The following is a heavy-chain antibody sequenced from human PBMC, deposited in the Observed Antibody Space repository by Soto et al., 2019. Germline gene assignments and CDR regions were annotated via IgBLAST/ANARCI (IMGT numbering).Heavy chain of an antibody. CDR3: ARGSVTVAGDFDY. CDR1: GGTFSSYA. V-gene: IGHV1-69*13. J-gene: IGHJ4*02. Sequence: ASVKVSCKASGGTFSSYAISGVRQAPGQGLEWMGGIIPIFGTANYAQKFQGRVTSTADESTSTAYMELSSLGSADTAVYYCARGSVTVAGDFDYWGQGTLVTVSS. D-gene: IGHD6-19*01. CDR2: IIPIFGTA.